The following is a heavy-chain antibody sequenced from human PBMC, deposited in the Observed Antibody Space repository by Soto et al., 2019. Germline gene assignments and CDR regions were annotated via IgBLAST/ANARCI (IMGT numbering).Heavy chain of an antibody. Sequence: GGSLRLSCAASGFTFSSYAMSWVRQAPGKGLEWVAVITCSGNYQYYAASVKGRFSVSRDNSRNTAYLQLNSLRPDDAGIYFCAKDREKLTVVEAARTSQFYYYDYGQDVWGQGTTVTVSS. CDR2: ITCSGNYQ. D-gene: IGHD2-15*01. CDR1: GFTFSSYA. V-gene: IGHV3-23*01. J-gene: IGHJ6*02. CDR3: AKDREKLTVVEAARTSQFYYYDYGQDV.